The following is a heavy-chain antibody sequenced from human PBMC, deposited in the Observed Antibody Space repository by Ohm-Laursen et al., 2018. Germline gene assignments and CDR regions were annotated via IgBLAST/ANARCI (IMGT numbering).Heavy chain of an antibody. CDR3: ARHTERWLPYDL. J-gene: IGHJ5*02. CDR1: GAPISTHY. D-gene: IGHD6-19*01. Sequence: SETLSLTCTVSGAPISTHYWSWIRQPPGKGLEWIGYIYYSGTTNYNPSLKSRVTISLNTSKNQFSLKLSSVTAADTAVYYCARHTERWLPYDLWGQGTLVTVSS. CDR2: IYYSGTT. V-gene: IGHV4-59*08.